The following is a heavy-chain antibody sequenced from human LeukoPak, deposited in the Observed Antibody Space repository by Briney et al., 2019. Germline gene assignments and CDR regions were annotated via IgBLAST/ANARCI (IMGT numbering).Heavy chain of an antibody. CDR1: GGTFSSYA. D-gene: IGHD3-3*01. CDR3: ARPNDFWSGSPFDP. J-gene: IGHJ5*02. V-gene: IGHV1-69*13. Sequence: AASVKVSCKASGGTFSSYAISWVRQAPGQGLEWMGGIIPIFGTANYAQKFQGRVTITADESTSTAYMELSSLRSEDTALYYCARPNDFWSGSPFDPWGQGTLVTVSS. CDR2: IIPIFGTA.